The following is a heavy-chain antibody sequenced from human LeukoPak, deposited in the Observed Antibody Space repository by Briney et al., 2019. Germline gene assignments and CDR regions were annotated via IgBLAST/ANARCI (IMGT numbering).Heavy chain of an antibody. CDR1: GGSISSGGYS. CDR2: IYYSGST. D-gene: IGHD3-22*01. Sequence: KPSETLSLTCAVSGGSISSGGYSWSWIRQPPGKGLEWIGSIYYSGSTYYNPSLKSRVTISVDTSKNQFSLKLSSVTAADTAVYYCARDPIRITMIVVPRWAFDIWGQGTMVTVSS. CDR3: ARDPIRITMIVVPRWAFDI. V-gene: IGHV4-39*07. J-gene: IGHJ3*02.